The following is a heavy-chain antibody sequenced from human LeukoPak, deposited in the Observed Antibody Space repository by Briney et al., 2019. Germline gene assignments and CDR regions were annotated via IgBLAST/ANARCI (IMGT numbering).Heavy chain of an antibody. J-gene: IGHJ4*02. D-gene: IGHD6-25*01. CDR3: ARGMSGYYFDY. CDR1: GFTFSSYS. Sequence: GGSLRLSCAASGFTFSSYSMNWVRQAPGKGLEWVSSISSSSSYIYYADSVKGRFTISRDNAKNSLYLQMNSLRAGDTAVYYCARGMSGYYFDYWGQGTLVTVSS. CDR2: ISSSSSYI. V-gene: IGHV3-21*01.